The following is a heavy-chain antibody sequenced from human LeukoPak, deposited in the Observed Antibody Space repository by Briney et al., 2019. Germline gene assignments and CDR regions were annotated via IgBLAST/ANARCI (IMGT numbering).Heavy chain of an antibody. J-gene: IGHJ4*02. D-gene: IGHD6-13*01. Sequence: SETLSLTCTVSGGSISSSSSSSYYWGWIRQPPGKGLEWVGGIYYSGSTYYNPSLKSRVTISVDTSKSQFSLRLSSVTAADTAVYYCAKTAAGSGRESDYWGQGTLVTVSS. CDR3: AKTAAGSGRESDY. CDR1: GGSISSSSSSSYY. V-gene: IGHV4-39*07. CDR2: IYYSGST.